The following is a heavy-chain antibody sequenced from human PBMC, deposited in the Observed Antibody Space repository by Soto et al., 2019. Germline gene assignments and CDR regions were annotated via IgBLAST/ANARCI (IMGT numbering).Heavy chain of an antibody. CDR2: INWNSGSI. J-gene: IGHJ6*02. D-gene: IGHD3-10*01. CDR1: GFTFDDYA. Sequence: GGSLRLSCAASGFTFDDYAMHWVRQAPGKGLEWVSGINWNSGSIVYADSVKGRFTISRDNAKNSLHLQMNSLRAEDTALYYCAKGLGSSYYSGMDVWGQGTTVTVSS. V-gene: IGHV3-9*01. CDR3: AKGLGSSYYSGMDV.